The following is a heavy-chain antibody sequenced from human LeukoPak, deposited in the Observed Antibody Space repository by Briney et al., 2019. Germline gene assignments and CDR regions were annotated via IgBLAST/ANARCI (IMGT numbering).Heavy chain of an antibody. V-gene: IGHV4-61*01. D-gene: IGHD1-26*01. J-gene: IGHJ3*02. Sequence: SGTLSLTCTVSGGSVSSGSYYWSWIRQPPGKGLEWIGYIYYSGSTNYNPSLKSRVTISVDTSKNQFSLKLSSVTAADTAVYYCASRNGSYYPYDAFDIWGQGTLVTVSS. CDR1: GGSVSSGSYY. CDR2: IYYSGST. CDR3: ASRNGSYYPYDAFDI.